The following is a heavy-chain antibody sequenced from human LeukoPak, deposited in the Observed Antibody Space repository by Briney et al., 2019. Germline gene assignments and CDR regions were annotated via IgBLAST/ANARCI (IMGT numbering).Heavy chain of an antibody. CDR1: GFTFSSYG. D-gene: IGHD2-2*01. J-gene: IGHJ4*02. CDR2: ISYDGSNK. V-gene: IGHV3-30*03. CDR3: ASRLLGYCSSTSCYSDSPYY. Sequence: PGGSLRLSCAASGFTFSSYGMHWVRQAPGKGLEWVAVISYDGSNKYYADSVKGRFTISRDNSKNTLYLQMNSLRAEDTAVYYCASRLLGYCSSTSCYSDSPYYWGQGTLVTVSS.